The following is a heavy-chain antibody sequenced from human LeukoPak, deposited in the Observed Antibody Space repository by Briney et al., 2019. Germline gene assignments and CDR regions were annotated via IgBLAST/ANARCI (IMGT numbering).Heavy chain of an antibody. J-gene: IGHJ4*02. CDR2: ISAYNGNT. V-gene: IGHV1-18*01. CDR3: SLVGATENFDY. D-gene: IGHD1-26*01. CDR1: GYTFTSYG. Sequence: ASVKVSCTASGYTFTSYGISWVRQAPGQGLEWMGWISAYNGNTNYAQKLQGRVTMTTDTSTGTAYMELRSLRSDDTAVYYCSLVGATENFDYWGQGTLVTVSS.